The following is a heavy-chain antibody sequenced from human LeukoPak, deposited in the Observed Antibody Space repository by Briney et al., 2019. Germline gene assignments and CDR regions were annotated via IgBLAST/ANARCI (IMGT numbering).Heavy chain of an antibody. D-gene: IGHD1-7*01. Sequence: GGSLRLSSIGSGFTFSHYGMNWVRQAPGKGLEWVAGIWYDGSKIYYADTVRGRFTISRDNAKNSLYLQMNSLRAEDTAVYYCARMNYVSSGWGAPFDYWGQGTLVTVSS. CDR3: ARMNYVSSGWGAPFDY. J-gene: IGHJ4*02. CDR2: IWYDGSKI. V-gene: IGHV3-33*01. CDR1: GFTFSHYG.